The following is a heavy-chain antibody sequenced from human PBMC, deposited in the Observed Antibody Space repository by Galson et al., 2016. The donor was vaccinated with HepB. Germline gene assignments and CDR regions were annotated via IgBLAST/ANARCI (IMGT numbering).Heavy chain of an antibody. CDR3: ARHSVSAIPWFDP. CDR1: GASFSGYY. Sequence: LSLTCEVNGASFSGYYWGWIRQSPGKGLEWIGSIYHSGNIYYNPSLKSRVTMSVDTSKNQFSLKLNSVTAADTAVYYCARHSVSAIPWFDPWGQGTLVSVSS. V-gene: IGHV4-34*01. J-gene: IGHJ5*02. D-gene: IGHD2-2*02. CDR2: IYHSGNI.